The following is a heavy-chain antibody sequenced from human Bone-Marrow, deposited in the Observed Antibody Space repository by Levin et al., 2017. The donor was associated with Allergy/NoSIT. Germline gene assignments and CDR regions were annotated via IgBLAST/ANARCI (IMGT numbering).Heavy chain of an antibody. D-gene: IGHD3-9*01. CDR1: GFNFSIFG. CDR2: ISSGSNYI. CDR3: ARDRTYGILSNYGMDV. V-gene: IGHV3-21*06. Sequence: TAGGSLRLSCAASGFNFSIFGVNWVRQAPGKGLVWVSSISSGSNYIYYADSVKGRFTISRDNSKNLLYLQMNSLRAEDTAIYYCARDRTYGILSNYGMDVWGQGTTVTVSS. J-gene: IGHJ6*02.